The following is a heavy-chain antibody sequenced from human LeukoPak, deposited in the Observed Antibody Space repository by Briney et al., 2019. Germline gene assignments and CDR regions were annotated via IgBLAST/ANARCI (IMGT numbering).Heavy chain of an antibody. CDR1: GFTVSSNY. D-gene: IGHD4-17*01. CDR2: IYSCGST. J-gene: IGHJ4*02. V-gene: IGHV3-66*01. CDR3: ARDLGDYGSYFDY. Sequence: GGSLRLSCAASGFTVSSNYMSWVRQAPGKGLEWVSVIYSCGSTYYADSVKGRFTISRDNSKNTLYLQMNSLRAEDTAVYYCARDLGDYGSYFDYWGQGTLVTVSS.